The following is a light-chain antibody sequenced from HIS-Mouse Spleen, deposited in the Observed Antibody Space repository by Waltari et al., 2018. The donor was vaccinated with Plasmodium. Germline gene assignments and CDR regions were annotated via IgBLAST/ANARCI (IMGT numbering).Light chain of an antibody. Sequence: AIQMTQPPSSLSASVVDRVTITCRASQGIRNDLGWYQQKPGKAPKLLIYAASSLQSGVPSRFSGSGSGTDFTLTISSLQPEDFATYYCLQDYNYPLTFGGGTKVEIK. V-gene: IGKV1-6*01. CDR3: LQDYNYPLT. CDR1: QGIRND. CDR2: AAS. J-gene: IGKJ4*01.